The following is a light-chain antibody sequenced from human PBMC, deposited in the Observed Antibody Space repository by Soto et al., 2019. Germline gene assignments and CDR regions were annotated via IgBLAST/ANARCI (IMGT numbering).Light chain of an antibody. CDR3: QQYDNTPPT. CDR1: QSVNSNY. Sequence: EIVLTQSPGTLSLSPGDRATLSCRASQSVNSNYLAWYQRKPGQAPRLLIYGASNRATDIPCRFSASGSGTDFNLTITRLEAEDFAVYYCQQYDNTPPTFSRGTKVEVK. CDR2: GAS. J-gene: IGKJ1*01. V-gene: IGKV3-20*01.